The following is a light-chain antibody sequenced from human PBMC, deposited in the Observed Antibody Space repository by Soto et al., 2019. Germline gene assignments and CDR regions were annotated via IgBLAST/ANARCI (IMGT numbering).Light chain of an antibody. CDR2: AAS. Sequence: DIQMTQSPTSLSASVGDRVTITCRASQGIRNFVAWYQQKPGKAPKLLIYAASTLQSGVPSRFSGSGSGTDFTLTINRLQPEDVANYSCQMYSSVPVFGPGFSVEIK. J-gene: IGKJ3*01. V-gene: IGKV1-27*01. CDR1: QGIRNF. CDR3: QMYSSVPV.